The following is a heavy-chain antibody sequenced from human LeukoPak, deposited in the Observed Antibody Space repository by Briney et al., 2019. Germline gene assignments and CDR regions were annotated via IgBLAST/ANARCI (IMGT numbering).Heavy chain of an antibody. Sequence: ASVKVSCKASGYTFTGYYMHWVRQAPGQGLEWMGWINPNSGGTKYAQKFQAQVTMTRDTSIRTTNLEMRSLRYDATAVYYSASWSTVIVAAAMYGWSDPWGHGTLVTVSS. V-gene: IGHV1-2*02. J-gene: IGHJ5*02. CDR3: ASWSTVIVAAAMYGWSDP. D-gene: IGHD2-2*01. CDR2: INPNSGGT. CDR1: GYTFTGYY.